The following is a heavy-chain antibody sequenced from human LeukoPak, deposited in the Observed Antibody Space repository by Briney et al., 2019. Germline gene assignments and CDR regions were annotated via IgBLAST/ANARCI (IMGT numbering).Heavy chain of an antibody. V-gene: IGHV3-15*01. CDR3: TTAGPYESFDY. J-gene: IGHJ4*02. CDR2: IKSKTDGGTT. Sequence: PGGSLRLSCAASGFTFSNAWMSWARQAPGKGLEWVGRIKSKTDGGTTDYAAHVKGRFTISRDDSKNTLYLRMNSLKTEDTAVYYCTTAGPYESFDYWGQGTLVTVSS. CDR1: GFTFSNAW. D-gene: IGHD3-22*01.